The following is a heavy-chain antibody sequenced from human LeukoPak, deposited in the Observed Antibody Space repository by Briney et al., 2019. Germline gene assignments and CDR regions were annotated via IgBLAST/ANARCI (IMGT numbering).Heavy chain of an antibody. CDR1: GDSVSSNSAA. CDR3: ARGSSWSSTNIYFYYYMDV. CDR2: TYFRSKWYS. D-gene: IGHD6-13*01. V-gene: IGHV6-1*01. J-gene: IGHJ6*03. Sequence: SQTLSLTCAISGDSVSSNSAAWNWIRESPSRGLEWLGRTYFRSKWYSDYALSERSRITISPDTSGNQFSLHLNAVTPEDTAIYYCARGSSWSSTNIYFYYYMDVWGEGTTVTVS.